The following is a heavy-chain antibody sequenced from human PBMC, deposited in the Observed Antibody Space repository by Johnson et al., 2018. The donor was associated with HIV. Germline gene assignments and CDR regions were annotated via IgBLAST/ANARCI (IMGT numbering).Heavy chain of an antibody. J-gene: IGHJ3*02. V-gene: IGHV3-30*04. Sequence: QVQLVESGGGVVQPGRSLRLSCAASGFTFSSYAMHWVRQAPDKGLEWVAVISYDGSNKYYADSVKGRFTLARDNSKNTLYLQMNRLRAEDTAVYYCARVPNDAFDIWGQGTMVTVSS. CDR3: ARVPNDAFDI. CDR2: ISYDGSNK. CDR1: GFTFSSYA.